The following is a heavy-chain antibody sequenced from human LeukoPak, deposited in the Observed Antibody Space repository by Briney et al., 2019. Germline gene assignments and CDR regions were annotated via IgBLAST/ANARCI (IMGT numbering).Heavy chain of an antibody. CDR3: ARSYSSSWLLSFDY. D-gene: IGHD6-13*01. CDR1: GFTFSSYS. J-gene: IGHJ4*02. CDR2: ISYDGSNK. V-gene: IGHV3-30*03. Sequence: PGGSLRLSCAASGFTFSSYSMNWVRQAPGKGLEWVAVISYDGSNKYYADSVKGRFTISRDNSKNTLYLQMNSLRAEDTAVYYCARSYSSSWLLSFDYWGQGTLVTVSS.